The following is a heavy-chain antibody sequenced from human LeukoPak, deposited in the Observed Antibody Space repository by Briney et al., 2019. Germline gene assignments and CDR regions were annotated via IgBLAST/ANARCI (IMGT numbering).Heavy chain of an antibody. D-gene: IGHD3-10*01. CDR2: IKQDGSEK. CDR3: ARGGVWFGESSYFDY. Sequence: SYAMHWVRQAPGKGLEWVANIKQDGSEKYYVDSVKGRFTISRDNAKNSLYLQMNSLRAEDTAVYYCARGGVWFGESSYFDYWGQGTLVTVSS. V-gene: IGHV3-7*01. J-gene: IGHJ4*02. CDR1: SYA.